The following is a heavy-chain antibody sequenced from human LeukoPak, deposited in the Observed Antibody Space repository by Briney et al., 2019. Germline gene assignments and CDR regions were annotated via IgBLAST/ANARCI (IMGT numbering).Heavy chain of an antibody. D-gene: IGHD5-24*01. V-gene: IGHV3-21*01. J-gene: IGHJ4*02. CDR1: GFTFSSYS. CDR3: ARRRRDGYSRPFDY. CDR2: ISSSSSYI. Sequence: GGSLRLSCAASGFTFSSYSMNWVRQAPGKGLEWVSSISSSSSYIYYADSVKGRFTISRDNAKNSLYLQMNSLRAEDTAVYYCARRRRDGYSRPFDYWGQGTLVTVSS.